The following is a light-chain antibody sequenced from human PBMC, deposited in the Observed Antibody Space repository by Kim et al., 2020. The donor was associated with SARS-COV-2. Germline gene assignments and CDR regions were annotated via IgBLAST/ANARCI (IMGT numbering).Light chain of an antibody. Sequence: DIVMTQSPDSLAVSLGERATINCKSSQSVLYSSNNKNYLAWYQQKPGQPPKLLIDWASTRESGVPDRFSGSGSATDFTLTISSLQAEDVAIYYCQQYYSTPFTFGPGTKVDIK. CDR2: WAS. J-gene: IGKJ3*01. V-gene: IGKV4-1*01. CDR1: QSVLYSSNNKNY. CDR3: QQYYSTPFT.